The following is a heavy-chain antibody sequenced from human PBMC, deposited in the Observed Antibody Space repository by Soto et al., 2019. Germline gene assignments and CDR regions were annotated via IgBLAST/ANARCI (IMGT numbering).Heavy chain of an antibody. CDR1: GGSISSYY. CDR2: IYYSGST. V-gene: IGHV4-59*01. J-gene: IGHJ4*02. Sequence: PSETLSLTCTVSGGSISSYYWSWIRQPPGKGLEWIGYIYYSGSTNYNPSLKSRVTISVDTSKNQFSLKLSSVTAADTAVYYCARDSGDYSSGWYYYWGQGTLVTVSS. D-gene: IGHD6-19*01. CDR3: ARDSGDYSSGWYYY.